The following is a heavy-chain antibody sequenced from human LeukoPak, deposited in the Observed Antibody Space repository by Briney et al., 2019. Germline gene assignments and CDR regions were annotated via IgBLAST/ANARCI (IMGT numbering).Heavy chain of an antibody. CDR2: INHSGST. V-gene: IGHV4-34*01. CDR1: GGSFSGYY. CDR3: XXXXSLGATIDFDY. J-gene: IGHJ4*02. D-gene: IGHD1-26*01. Sequence: SETLSLTCAVYGGSFSGYYWSWIRQPPGKGLEWIGEINHSGSTNYNPSLKNRVTISVDTSKNQFSLKLSSVTAADTAVYYCXXXXSLGATIDFDYWGQGTLVTVSS.